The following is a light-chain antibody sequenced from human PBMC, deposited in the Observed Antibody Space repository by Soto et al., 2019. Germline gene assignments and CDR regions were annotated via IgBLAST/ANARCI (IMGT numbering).Light chain of an antibody. CDR3: QQYYSYSPFT. CDR2: RES. V-gene: IGKV1-5*03. J-gene: IGKJ2*01. CDR1: QRVSSS. Sequence: DIQMTQSPSTLSASVGDRVTITCRASQRVSSSLAWYQQKPGKAPRLLIYRESRLENGVPSGFSGSGSGTEFTLTISSLRPDDFATYYCQQYYSYSPFTFGQGTKLEI.